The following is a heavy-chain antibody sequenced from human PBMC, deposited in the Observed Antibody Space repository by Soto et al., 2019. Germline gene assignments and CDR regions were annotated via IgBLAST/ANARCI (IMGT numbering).Heavy chain of an antibody. CDR3: AKALDMTLDCSSTSCYRGSYGMDV. J-gene: IGHJ6*02. V-gene: IGHV3-30*18. CDR2: ISYDGSNK. Sequence: GGSLRLSCAASGFTFSSYGMHWVRQAPGKGLEWVAVISYDGSNKYYADSVKGRFTISRDNSKNTLYLQMNSLRAEDTAVYYCAKALDMTLDCSSTSCYRGSYGMDVWGQGTTVTVSS. CDR1: GFTFSSYG. D-gene: IGHD2-2*02.